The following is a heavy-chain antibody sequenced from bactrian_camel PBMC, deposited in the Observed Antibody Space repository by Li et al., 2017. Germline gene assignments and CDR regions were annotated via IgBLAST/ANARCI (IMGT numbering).Heavy chain of an antibody. J-gene: IGHJ4*01. Sequence: VQLVESGGGSVQAGGSLRLSCAASSPSGYFTCMAWWRQAPGKEREAVASISFLTGRTYYADSVQGRFTISKDSAKNTLNLQMKDLKPEDTAVYYCAAGIIGVVVYAYWGQRTQVTVS. CDR1: SPSGYFTC. CDR3: AAGIIGVVVYAY. V-gene: IGHV3S63*01. CDR2: ISFLTGRT.